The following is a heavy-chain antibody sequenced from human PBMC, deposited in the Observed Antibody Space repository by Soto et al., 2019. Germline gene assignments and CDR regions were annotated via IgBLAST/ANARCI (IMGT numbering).Heavy chain of an antibody. CDR3: ARVSSTSDNWFDP. CDR1: GGSISSGDYY. J-gene: IGHJ5*02. CDR2: IYYSGST. Sequence: QVQLQESGPGLVKPSQTLSLTCTDSGGSISSGDYYWSWIRQPPGKGLEWIGYIYYSGSTYYNPSLKSRVTISVDTSKNQFSLKLSSVTAADTAVYYCARVSSTSDNWFDPWGQGTLVTVSS. V-gene: IGHV4-30-4*01. D-gene: IGHD2-2*01.